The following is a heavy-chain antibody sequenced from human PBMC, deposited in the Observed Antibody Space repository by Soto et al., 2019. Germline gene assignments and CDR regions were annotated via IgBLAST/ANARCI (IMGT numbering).Heavy chain of an antibody. CDR1: GESISSGGYY. V-gene: IGHV4-31*03. J-gene: IGHJ4*02. D-gene: IGHD6-6*01. Sequence: QVQLQESGPGLVKPSQTLSLTCNVSGESISSGGYYWSWIRHHPRKGLEWIGYIYDSESAYYNPSLKSRVTISMDTSKNHFAMRLSAVPDADTAVYYCARASSSSSAADYWGQGTLVTVSS. CDR2: IYDSESA. CDR3: ARASSSSSAADY.